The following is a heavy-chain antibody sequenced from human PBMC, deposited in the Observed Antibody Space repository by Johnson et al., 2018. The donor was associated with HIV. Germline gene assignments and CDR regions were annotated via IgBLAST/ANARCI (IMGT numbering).Heavy chain of an antibody. CDR3: ARERLVGYSSSAGAFDI. CDR2: ISYDGSNK. V-gene: IGHV3-30-3*01. D-gene: IGHD6-6*01. Sequence: QVQLVESGGGVVQPGRSLRLSCAASGFTFSSYAMHWVRQAPGKGLEWVAVISYDGSNKYYADSVKGRFTISRDNSKNTLYLQMNSLIAEDTAVYYCARERLVGYSSSAGAFDIWGQGTMVTVSS. J-gene: IGHJ3*02. CDR1: GFTFSSYA.